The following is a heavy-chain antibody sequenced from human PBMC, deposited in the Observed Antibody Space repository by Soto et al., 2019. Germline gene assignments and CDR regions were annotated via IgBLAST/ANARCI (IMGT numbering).Heavy chain of an antibody. CDR1: GGSINNYY. CDR2: IYYSGSP. D-gene: IGHD2-15*01. Sequence: QVQLQESGPGLVKPSETLSLTCSVSGGSINNYYCSWIRQPPGKGLEWIGYIYYSGSPNYNPSLKRRVTISVDTAKNQFSLNLGFVTAADTAVEYCARAGAATLPDYWGQGTLVTVSS. CDR3: ARAGAATLPDY. J-gene: IGHJ4*02. V-gene: IGHV4-59*01.